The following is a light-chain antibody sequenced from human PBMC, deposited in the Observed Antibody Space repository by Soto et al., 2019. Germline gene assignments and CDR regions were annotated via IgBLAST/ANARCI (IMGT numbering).Light chain of an antibody. CDR2: DVS. V-gene: IGLV2-14*01. J-gene: IGLJ2*01. Sequence: QSVLTQPASVSGSPGQSITISCTGTSSDVGRYNYVSWYQQHPGKAPKLMIHDVSNRPSGVSDRFSGSKSGNTASLTISGLQAEDEADYYCSSYTSSNNLVFGGGTKLTVL. CDR1: SSDVGRYNY. CDR3: SSYTSSNNLV.